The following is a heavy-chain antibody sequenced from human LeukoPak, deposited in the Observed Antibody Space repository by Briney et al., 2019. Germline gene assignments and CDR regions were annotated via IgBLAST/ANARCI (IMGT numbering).Heavy chain of an antibody. CDR2: IKQDGNEK. J-gene: IGHJ4*02. D-gene: IGHD1-26*01. CDR3: ARATRGVGSNFDY. Sequence: PGGSLRLSCAASGFRFNTYWMSWVRQAPGKGLEWVANIKQDGNEKYYADSVKGRFTISRDNGKNSLYLQMNSLRAEDTAVYYCARATRGVGSNFDYWGQGTLVTVSS. CDR1: GFRFNTYW. V-gene: IGHV3-7*01.